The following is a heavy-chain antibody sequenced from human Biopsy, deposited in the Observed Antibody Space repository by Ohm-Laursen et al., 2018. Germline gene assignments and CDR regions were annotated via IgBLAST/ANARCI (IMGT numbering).Heavy chain of an antibody. CDR3: ATKLTGYFHH. V-gene: IGHV1-69*08. Sequence: SVKVSCKASGGNFRSYTFSWLRQAPGQGLEWLGGNIPILGTENYAQKFQDRVTVAADTSTSTATMELRSLRSDDTAVYYCATKLTGYFHHWGQGTLVIVSS. J-gene: IGHJ1*01. CDR2: NIPILGTE. D-gene: IGHD3-9*01. CDR1: GGNFRSYT.